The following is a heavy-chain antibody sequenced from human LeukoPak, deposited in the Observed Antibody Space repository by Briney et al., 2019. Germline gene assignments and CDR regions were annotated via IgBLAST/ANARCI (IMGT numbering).Heavy chain of an antibody. D-gene: IGHD3-10*01. CDR2: AHSSGSR. V-gene: IGHV4-4*07. J-gene: IGHJ4*02. CDR3: AREAVDYGSGSLDY. Sequence: SETLSLTCTVSGAPIGSFYWSWIRHPAGKGLEWIGRAHSSGSRNYIPSIKSRVTMSVDTSKNQLSLRLNTVTAADTAMYYCAREAVDYGSGSLDYWGQGILVTVSS. CDR1: GAPIGSFY.